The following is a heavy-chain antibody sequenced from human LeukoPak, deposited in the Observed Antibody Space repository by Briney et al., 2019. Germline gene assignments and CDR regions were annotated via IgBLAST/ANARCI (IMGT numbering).Heavy chain of an antibody. J-gene: IGHJ4*02. D-gene: IGHD6-13*01. V-gene: IGHV3-30*18. Sequence: PGGSLRLSCAASGFTSNSNGVHWVRQAPGKGLEWVALLSNDGGRGWYADAVKGRFTISRDNSKNTLYLQMNSLRPEDTAVYYCAKDGASTWYGDFEFWGQGTLVTVSS. CDR3: AKDGASTWYGDFEF. CDR1: GFTSNSNG. CDR2: LSNDGGRG.